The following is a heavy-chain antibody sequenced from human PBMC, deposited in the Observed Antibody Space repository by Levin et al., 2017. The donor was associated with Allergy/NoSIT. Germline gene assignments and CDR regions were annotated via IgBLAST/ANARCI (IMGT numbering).Heavy chain of an antibody. Sequence: PGESLKISCAASGFTFSSYWMSWVRQAPGKGLEWVANIKQDGSEKYYVDSVKGRFTISRDNAKNSLYLQMNSLRAEDTAVYYCARVPITDYDILTGYPHQYFQHWGQGTLVTVSS. J-gene: IGHJ1*01. V-gene: IGHV3-7*01. D-gene: IGHD3-9*01. CDR2: IKQDGSEK. CDR1: GFTFSSYW. CDR3: ARVPITDYDILTGYPHQYFQH.